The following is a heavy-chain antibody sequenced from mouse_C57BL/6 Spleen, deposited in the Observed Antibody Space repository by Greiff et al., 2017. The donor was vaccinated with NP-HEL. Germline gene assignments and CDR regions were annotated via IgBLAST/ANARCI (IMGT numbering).Heavy chain of an antibody. D-gene: IGHD2-1*01. J-gene: IGHJ3*01. CDR1: GYTFTDYE. CDR3: TSEGEGNYGFAY. Sequence: QVQLQQSGAELVRPGASVTLSCKASGYTFTDYEMPWVKQTPVHGLEWIGAIDPETGGTAYNQKFKGKAILTADKSSSTAYMELRSLTSEDSAVYYCTSEGEGNYGFAYWGQGTLVTVSA. V-gene: IGHV1-15*01. CDR2: IDPETGGT.